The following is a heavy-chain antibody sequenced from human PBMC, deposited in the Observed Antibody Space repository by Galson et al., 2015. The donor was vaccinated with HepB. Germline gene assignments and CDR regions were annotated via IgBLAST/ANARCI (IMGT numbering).Heavy chain of an antibody. Sequence: SLRLSCAAPGFTFNIYAMHWVRQAPGKGLEWVTLISYDVSNKYYADSVKGRFTISRDNSKNTLYLQMNSLRPEDTAVYYCARPSHPGYGDYGLDYWGQGTLVIVSS. V-gene: IGHV3-30-3*01. J-gene: IGHJ4*02. CDR3: ARPSHPGYGDYGLDY. CDR1: GFTFNIYA. CDR2: ISYDVSNK. D-gene: IGHD4-17*01.